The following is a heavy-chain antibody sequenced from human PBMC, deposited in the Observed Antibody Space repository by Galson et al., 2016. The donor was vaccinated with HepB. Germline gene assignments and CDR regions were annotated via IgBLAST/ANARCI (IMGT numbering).Heavy chain of an antibody. V-gene: IGHV3-53*05. Sequence: SLRLSCAASGFTISSSYMSWVRQTPGKGLEWVSLIYPGRTTYYAGSVAGRFTVSKDNSKTTVYLQMNSLRPTDTAVYYCAKDTGAACGDDCVVGWYDRWGQGTRVTVSS. CDR1: GFTISSSY. CDR3: AKDTGAACGDDCVVGWYDR. J-gene: IGHJ5*02. CDR2: IYPGRTT. D-gene: IGHD2-21*02.